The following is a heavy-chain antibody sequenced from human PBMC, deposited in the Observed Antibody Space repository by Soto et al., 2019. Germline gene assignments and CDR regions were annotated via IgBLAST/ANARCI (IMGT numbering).Heavy chain of an antibody. V-gene: IGHV3-30-3*01. CDR3: ARGDREDIAVVIGVRPGEYGVDV. D-gene: IGHD2-15*01. J-gene: IGHJ6*02. CDR1: GFTFRNYA. Sequence: QVHLVESGGGVVQPGRSLRLSCAASGFTFRNYAMHWVRQAPGKGLECVAVISYDGGNKFYRDYVKGRFTLSRDNSKNTLYLQINSLRYEDTAVYYCARGDREDIAVVIGVRPGEYGVDVWGQGTTVTVSS. CDR2: ISYDGGNK.